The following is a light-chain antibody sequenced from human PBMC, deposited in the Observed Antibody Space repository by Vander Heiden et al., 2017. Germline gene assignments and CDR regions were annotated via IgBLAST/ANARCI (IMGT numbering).Light chain of an antibody. CDR3: YSWDRSLRLSGVL. J-gene: IGLJ3*02. CDR2: MVT. Sequence: QSVLTQPPSVSGAPGQRVTISCTGSSSNIGAGYDVHWYQQLPGTAPKILIFMVTNRPSGVPDRFSGSKYGTSASPDTNGLQAEDEADDYGYSWDRSLRLSGVLFGGGTKLTVL. CDR1: SSNIGAGYD. V-gene: IGLV1-40*01.